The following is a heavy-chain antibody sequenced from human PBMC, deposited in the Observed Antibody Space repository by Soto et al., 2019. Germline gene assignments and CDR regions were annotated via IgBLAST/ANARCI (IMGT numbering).Heavy chain of an antibody. J-gene: IGHJ4*02. CDR1: GYNFTTDG. CDR3: TRAVAPSAYFDS. Sequence: PSVKVSCKASGYNFTTDGISWVRQAPGQGLEWVGWISTYNGNTKSAQNFQGRVTMTTDTSTYTAYMELRSLRSDDTAVYYCTRAVAPSAYFDSWGQGTLVTVSS. CDR2: ISTYNGNT. V-gene: IGHV1-18*04.